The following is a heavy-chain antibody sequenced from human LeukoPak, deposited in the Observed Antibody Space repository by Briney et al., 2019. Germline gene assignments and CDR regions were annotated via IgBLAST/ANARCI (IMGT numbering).Heavy chain of an antibody. CDR2: IYYSGST. CDR3: ARERSGSYSGFDY. Sequence: SETLSLTCTVSGGSISSGDYYWSWIRQPPGKGLEWIGYIYYSGSTYHNPSLKSRITISVDTSKNQFSLKLSSVTAADTAVYYCARERSGSYSGFDYWGQGTLVTVSS. J-gene: IGHJ4*02. CDR1: GGSISSGDYY. V-gene: IGHV4-30-4*01. D-gene: IGHD1-26*01.